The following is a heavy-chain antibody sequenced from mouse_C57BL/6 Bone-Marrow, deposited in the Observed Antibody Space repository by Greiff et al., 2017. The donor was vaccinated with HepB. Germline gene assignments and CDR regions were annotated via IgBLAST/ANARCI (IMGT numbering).Heavy chain of an antibody. V-gene: IGHV1-59*01. CDR3: AREGNYDYDGYYFDY. Sequence: VQLQQPGAELVRPGTSVKLSCKASGYTFTSYWMHWVKQRPGQGLEWIGVIDPSDSYTNYNQKFKGKATLTVDTSSSTAYMQLSSLTSEDSAVYYCAREGNYDYDGYYFDYWGQGTTLTVSS. J-gene: IGHJ2*01. CDR2: IDPSDSYT. D-gene: IGHD2-4*01. CDR1: GYTFTSYW.